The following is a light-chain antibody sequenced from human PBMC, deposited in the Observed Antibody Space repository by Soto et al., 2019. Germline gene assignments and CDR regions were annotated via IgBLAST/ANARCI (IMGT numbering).Light chain of an antibody. CDR2: GAS. Sequence: EIVMTQSPATLSVSPGERATLSCRASQSVSSNLAWYQQKPGQAPRLLIYGASTRATGIPARFSGSGSGTEFTLTISSLQSEDFAVYSCQQYNNWPPWMFGQGTKVEIK. CDR1: QSVSSN. J-gene: IGKJ1*01. V-gene: IGKV3-15*01. CDR3: QQYNNWPPWM.